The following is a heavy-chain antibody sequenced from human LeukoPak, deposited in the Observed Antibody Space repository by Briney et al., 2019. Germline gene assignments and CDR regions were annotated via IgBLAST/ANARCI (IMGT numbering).Heavy chain of an antibody. CDR1: GGTFISYA. J-gene: IGHJ3*02. Sequence: VASVTVSCTASGGTFISYAISWVRQAPGQGLEWMGGIIPIFGTANYAQKFQGRVTITADESTSTAYMELSSLRSEDTAVYYCARGTNRWELNGMVFDIWGQGTMVTVSS. V-gene: IGHV1-69*13. D-gene: IGHD1-26*01. CDR3: ARGTNRWELNGMVFDI. CDR2: IIPIFGTA.